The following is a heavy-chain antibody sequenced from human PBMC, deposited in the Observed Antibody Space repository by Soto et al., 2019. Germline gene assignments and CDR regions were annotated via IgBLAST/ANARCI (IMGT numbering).Heavy chain of an antibody. CDR1: GFTFSSYA. V-gene: IGHV3-30-3*01. CDR2: ISYDGSNK. D-gene: IGHD1-26*01. J-gene: IGHJ6*02. Sequence: LRLSCAASGFTFSSYAMHWVRQAPGKGLEWVAVISYDGSNKYYADSVKGRFTISRDNSKNTLYLQMNSLRAEDTAVYYCARDVESGSSQYYYYYYGMDVWGQGTTVTVSS. CDR3: ARDVESGSSQYYYYYYGMDV.